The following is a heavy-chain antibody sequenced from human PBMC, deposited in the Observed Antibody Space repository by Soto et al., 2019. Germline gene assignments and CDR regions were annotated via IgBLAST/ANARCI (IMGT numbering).Heavy chain of an antibody. V-gene: IGHV1-2*02. CDR2: INPNSGGT. Sequence: ASVKVSCKASGYTFTGCYMHWVRQAPGQGLEWMGWINPNSGGTNYAQKFQGRVTMTRDTSISTAYMELSRLRSDDTAVYYCARDHRRRPYNWNYSLSWFDPWGQGTLVTVSS. CDR1: GYTFTGCY. D-gene: IGHD1-7*01. CDR3: ARDHRRRPYNWNYSLSWFDP. J-gene: IGHJ5*02.